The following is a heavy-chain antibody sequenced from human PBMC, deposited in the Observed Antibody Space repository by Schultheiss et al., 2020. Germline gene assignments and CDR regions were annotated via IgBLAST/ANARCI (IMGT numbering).Heavy chain of an antibody. D-gene: IGHD6-13*01. CDR3: ARGSIAAAGRIVDN. V-gene: IGHV3-66*01. CDR1: GYTVSSNY. CDR2: IYSGGST. J-gene: IGHJ4*02. Sequence: GESLKISCAASGYTVSSNYVSWVRQAPGKGLEWVSVIYSGGSTYYADSVKGRFTISRDNSKNTLYLQMNSLRAEDTAVYYCARGSIAAAGRIVDNWGQGTLVTVSS.